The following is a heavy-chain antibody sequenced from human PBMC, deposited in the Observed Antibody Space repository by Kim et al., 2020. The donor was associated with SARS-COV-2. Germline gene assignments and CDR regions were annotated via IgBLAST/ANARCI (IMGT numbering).Heavy chain of an antibody. V-gene: IGHV3-15*01. CDR2: IKSKTDGGTT. CDR3: TTDTIAVAESLGMDV. J-gene: IGHJ6*02. Sequence: GGSLRLSCAASGFTFSNAWMSWVRQAPGKGLEWVGRIKSKTDGGTTDYAAPVKGRFTISRDDSKNTLYLQMNSLKTEDTAVYYCTTDTIAVAESLGMDVWGQGTTVTVSS. D-gene: IGHD6-19*01. CDR1: GFTFSNAW.